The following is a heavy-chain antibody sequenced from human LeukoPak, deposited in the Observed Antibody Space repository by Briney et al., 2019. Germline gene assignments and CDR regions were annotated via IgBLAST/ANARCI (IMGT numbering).Heavy chain of an antibody. CDR2: ISYDGSNK. J-gene: IGHJ4*02. V-gene: IGHV3-30*03. Sequence: GGSLRLSCAASGFTFSSYGMHWVRQAPGKGLEWVAVISYDGSNKYYADSVKGRFTISRDNSKNTLYLQMTSLKTEDTAVYYCATDLPVYGAGEFDYWGQGTLVTVSS. CDR3: ATDLPVYGAGEFDY. D-gene: IGHD2-8*01. CDR1: GFTFSSYG.